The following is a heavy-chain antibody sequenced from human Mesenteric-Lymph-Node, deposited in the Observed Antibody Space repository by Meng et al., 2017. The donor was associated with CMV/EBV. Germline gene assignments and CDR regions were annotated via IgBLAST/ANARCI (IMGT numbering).Heavy chain of an antibody. Sequence: GGSLRLSCAASGFMFSNFAMNWVRQAPGKGLEWVSTISGSGDATYYADSVKGWFTISRDNSKNTLYLQMNSPRAEDTAVYYCARLRFLEWLSRYYGMDVWGQGTTVTVSS. CDR2: ISGSGDAT. CDR1: GFMFSNFA. V-gene: IGHV3-23*01. D-gene: IGHD3-3*01. J-gene: IGHJ6*02. CDR3: ARLRFLEWLSRYYGMDV.